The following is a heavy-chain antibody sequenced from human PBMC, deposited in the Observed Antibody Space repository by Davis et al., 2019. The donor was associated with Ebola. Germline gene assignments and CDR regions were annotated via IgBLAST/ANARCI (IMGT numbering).Heavy chain of an antibody. CDR1: GSTFITYS. CDR2: GTSADT. Sequence: PSETLSLTCAASGSTFITYSMSWVRQAPGKGLEWVSTYGTSADTYYADSVKGRFTISRDNSKNTLYLQMNGLRVEDTAIYYCPKDNRNIWSEVWGQGTMVTVSS. J-gene: IGHJ3*01. CDR3: PKDNRNIWSEV. V-gene: IGHV3-23*01. D-gene: IGHD2/OR15-2a*01.